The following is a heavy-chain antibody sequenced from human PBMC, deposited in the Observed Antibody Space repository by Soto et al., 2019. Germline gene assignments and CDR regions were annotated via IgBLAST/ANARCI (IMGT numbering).Heavy chain of an antibody. CDR2: FYYSGST. CDR1: GGSVSGGSYF. V-gene: IGHV4-61*01. D-gene: IGHD1-1*01. J-gene: IGHJ4*02. Sequence: SETLSITCTVSGGSVSGGSYFWSWVRQPPGKGLEWIGYFYYSGSTKYNPSLKSRVTILEDTSKNQFSLKLNSVTAADTAVYYCAREGRMGTFDYWGQGALVTVSS. CDR3: AREGRMGTFDY.